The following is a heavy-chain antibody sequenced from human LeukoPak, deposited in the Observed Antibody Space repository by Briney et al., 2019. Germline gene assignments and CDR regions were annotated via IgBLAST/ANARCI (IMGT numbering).Heavy chain of an antibody. D-gene: IGHD3-10*01. CDR1: GGSFSGYY. V-gene: IGHV4-34*01. Sequence: PSETLSLTCAVYGGSFSGYYWSWIRQPPGKGLEWIGEINHSGSTNYNPSLKSRVTISVDTSKNQFSLKLSSVTAADTAVYYCARRPVLLWFGELSIPRYYFDYWGQGTLVTVSS. CDR3: ARRPVLLWFGELSIPRYYFDY. CDR2: INHSGST. J-gene: IGHJ4*02.